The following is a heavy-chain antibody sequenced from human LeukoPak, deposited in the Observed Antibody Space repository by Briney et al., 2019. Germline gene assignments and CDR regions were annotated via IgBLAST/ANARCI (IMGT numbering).Heavy chain of an antibody. CDR2: IYSGGST. J-gene: IGHJ4*02. CDR1: GFTFSSYT. CDR3: ARGLPFGY. Sequence: GGSLRLSCAASGFTFSSYTMHWVRQAPGKGLEWVSVIYSGGSTYYADSVKGRFTISRDNSKSTLYLQMNSLRAEDTAVYYCARGLPFGYWGQGTLVTVSS. D-gene: IGHD3-10*01. V-gene: IGHV3-53*01.